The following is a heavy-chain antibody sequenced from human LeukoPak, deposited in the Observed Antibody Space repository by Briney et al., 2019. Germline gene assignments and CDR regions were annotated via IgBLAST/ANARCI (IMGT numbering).Heavy chain of an antibody. CDR1: GFTFSSYW. D-gene: IGHD6-25*01. Sequence: GGSLRLSCAASGFTFSSYWMHWVRQAPGKGLVWVSRINSDGTLMSYADSVKGRFTISRDNAKNSLYLQMNSLRAEDTALYYCAKDMNYGYSSGFDYWGQGTLVTVSS. J-gene: IGHJ4*02. CDR2: INSDGTLM. CDR3: AKDMNYGYSSGFDY. V-gene: IGHV3-74*01.